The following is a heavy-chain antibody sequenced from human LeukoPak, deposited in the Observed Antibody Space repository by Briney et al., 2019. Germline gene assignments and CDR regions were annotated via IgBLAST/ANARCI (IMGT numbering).Heavy chain of an antibody. CDR2: IGPSGSSI. Sequence: GGSLRLSCATYRFTFSSYSMNWVRQAPGKGLEWVSSIGPSGSSIFYADSVKGRFSISRDNAKNSLYLQMNSLRTDDTAVYYCAREVLDTAMALGYWGQGTLVTVSS. V-gene: IGHV3-21*04. J-gene: IGHJ4*02. CDR1: RFTFSSYS. D-gene: IGHD5-18*01. CDR3: AREVLDTAMALGY.